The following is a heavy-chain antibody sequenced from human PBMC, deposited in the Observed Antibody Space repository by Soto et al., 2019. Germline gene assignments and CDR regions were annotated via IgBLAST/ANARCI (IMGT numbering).Heavy chain of an antibody. V-gene: IGHV4-61*01. Sequence: SETLSLTCTVSGGSVSSGSYYWNWIRQPPGKGLEWIGYIYYSGATNYTPSLKSRVTISVDTSKNQLSLKLSSVTAADTAVYYCARGSMVAATSGYYYGIDVWGQGTTVTVSS. J-gene: IGHJ6*02. CDR3: ARGSMVAATSGYYYGIDV. CDR2: IYYSGAT. CDR1: GGSVSSGSYY. D-gene: IGHD2-15*01.